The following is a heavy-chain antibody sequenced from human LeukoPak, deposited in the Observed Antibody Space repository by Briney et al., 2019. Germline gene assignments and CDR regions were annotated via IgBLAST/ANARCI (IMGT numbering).Heavy chain of an antibody. V-gene: IGHV4-39*07. J-gene: IGHJ4*02. CDR2: IYYSGST. CDR1: GGSISSSSYY. CDR3: ARGDEGDY. D-gene: IGHD5-24*01. Sequence: SETLSLTCTVSGGSISSSSYYWGWIRQPPGKGLEWIGSIYYSGSTYYNPSLKSRVTISVDTSKNQFSLKLSSVTAADTAVYYCARGDEGDYWGQGTLVTVSS.